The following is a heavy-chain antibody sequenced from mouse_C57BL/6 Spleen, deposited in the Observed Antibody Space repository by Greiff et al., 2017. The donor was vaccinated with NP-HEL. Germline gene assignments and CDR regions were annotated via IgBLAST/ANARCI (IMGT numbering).Heavy chain of an antibody. J-gene: IGHJ3*01. D-gene: IGHD4-1*01. CDR1: GYTFTSYW. Sequence: QVQLQQPGAELVMPGASVKLSCKASGYTFTSYWMHWVKQRPGQGLEWIGEIDPSDSYTNYNQKFKGKSTLTVDKSSSTAYMQLSSLTSEDSAVYYCARELGLFAYWGQGTLVTVSA. CDR2: IDPSDSYT. V-gene: IGHV1-69*01. CDR3: ARELGLFAY.